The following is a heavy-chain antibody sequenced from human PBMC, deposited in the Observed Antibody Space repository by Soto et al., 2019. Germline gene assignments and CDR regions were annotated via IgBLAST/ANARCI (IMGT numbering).Heavy chain of an antibody. CDR2: ISGSGGSA. CDR3: ASHYWVTYYDFWSGS. V-gene: IGHV3-23*01. D-gene: IGHD3-3*01. J-gene: IGHJ4*02. CDR1: GFTFSSYA. Sequence: GSLRLSCAASGFTFSSYAMSWVRQAPGKGLEWVSVISGSGGSAYYADSVKGRFTISRDNSKNTLYLQMNSLRAEDTAVYYCASHYWVTYYDFWSGSWGQGTLVTVSS.